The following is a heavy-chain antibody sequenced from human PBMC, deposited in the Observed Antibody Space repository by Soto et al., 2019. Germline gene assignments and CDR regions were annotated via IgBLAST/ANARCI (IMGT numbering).Heavy chain of an antibody. J-gene: IGHJ5*02. CDR1: GFSLSTSGVG. D-gene: IGHD3-10*01. CDR2: IYWDDDK. V-gene: IGHV2-5*02. Sequence: KSGPTLVNPTQTLTLTCTFSGFSLSTSGVGVGWIRQPPEKALEWLALIYWDDDKRYSPSLKSRLTITKDTSKNQVVLTMTNMDPVDTATYYCAQSYYGSNRKYNWFDPWGQGTLVTVSS. CDR3: AQSYYGSNRKYNWFDP.